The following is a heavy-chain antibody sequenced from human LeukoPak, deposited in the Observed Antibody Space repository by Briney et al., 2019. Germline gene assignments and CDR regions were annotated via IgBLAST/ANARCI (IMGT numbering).Heavy chain of an antibody. D-gene: IGHD3-22*01. CDR1: GFTFSSHS. J-gene: IGHJ4*02. CDR3: ARAAYYDSSGYLDY. Sequence: TGGSLRLSCAASGFTFSSHSMNWVRQTPGKGLEWVSYISSGSSARYYADSVKGRFTISRDDARNSLYLQMNSLRAEDTAVYYCARAAYYDSSGYLDYWGQGTLVTVSS. V-gene: IGHV3-48*01. CDR2: ISSGSSAR.